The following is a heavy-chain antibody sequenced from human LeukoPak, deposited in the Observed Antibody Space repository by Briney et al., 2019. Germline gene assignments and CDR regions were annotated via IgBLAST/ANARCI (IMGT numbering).Heavy chain of an antibody. CDR3: AKDKAAPGHCSGGACYSDY. J-gene: IGHJ4*02. CDR2: ISGDGAST. Sequence: PGGSLRLSCAASGFAFAIHAMTWVRQAPGKGLEWVSGISGDGASTHYAESVKGQFTISRDNSQNTLFLQMNSLRVEDTAIYYCAKDKAAPGHCSGGACYSDYWGQGTLVTVSS. CDR1: GFAFAIHA. V-gene: IGHV3-23*01. D-gene: IGHD2-15*01.